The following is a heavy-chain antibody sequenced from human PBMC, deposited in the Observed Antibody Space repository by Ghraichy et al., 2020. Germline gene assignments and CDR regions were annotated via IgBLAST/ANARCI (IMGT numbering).Heavy chain of an antibody. J-gene: IGHJ4*02. Sequence: LSLTCAASGFTFSSYSMNWVRQAPGKGLEWVSYISSSSSTIYYADSVKGRFTISRDNAKNSLYLQMNSLRDEDTAVYYCARDIYYDSSGYPSNSGFDYWGQGTLVTVSS. D-gene: IGHD3-22*01. CDR3: ARDIYYDSSGYPSNSGFDY. V-gene: IGHV3-48*02. CDR2: ISSSSSTI. CDR1: GFTFSSYS.